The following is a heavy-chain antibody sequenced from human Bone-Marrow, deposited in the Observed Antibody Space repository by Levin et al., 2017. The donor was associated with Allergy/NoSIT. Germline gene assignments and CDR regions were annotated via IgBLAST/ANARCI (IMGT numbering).Heavy chain of an antibody. CDR3: AREHYGSGSYGWFDP. CDR2: IYYIGTT. CDR1: GASISSFY. V-gene: IGHV4-59*01. J-gene: IGHJ5*02. D-gene: IGHD3-10*01. Sequence: KASETLSLTCNVSGASISSFYWSWIRQPPGKGLEWIGHIYYIGTTDYNPSLKSRVTMSVDTSKNQLSLKLTSVTAADTAVYHCAREHYGSGSYGWFDPWGQGILVSVSS.